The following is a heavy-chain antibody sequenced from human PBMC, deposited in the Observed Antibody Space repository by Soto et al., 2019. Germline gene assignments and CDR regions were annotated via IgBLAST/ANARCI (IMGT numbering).Heavy chain of an antibody. D-gene: IGHD2-2*01. V-gene: IGHV1-69*12. J-gene: IGHJ6*02. CDR2: IIPIFGTA. CDR1: GGTFSSYA. CDR3: AGNQQSHSYNGMDV. Sequence: QVQLVQSGSEVTKPGSSVKVSCKASGGTFSSYAISWVRQAPGQGLEWMGGIIPIFGTANYAQKFQGRVTITADESTRTAYMELSSLRSEDTAVYYCAGNQQSHSYNGMDVWGQGTTTTVSS.